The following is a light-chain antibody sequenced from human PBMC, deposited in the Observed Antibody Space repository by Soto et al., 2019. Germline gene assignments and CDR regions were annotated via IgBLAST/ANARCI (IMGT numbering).Light chain of an antibody. CDR1: SSDVGGYKF. J-gene: IGLJ1*01. V-gene: IGLV2-14*01. Sequence: QSVLTQPASVSGSPGQSITISCTGTSSDVGGYKFVSWYQQHPGKAPKLMIYEVSNRPSGVSSRFSGSKSGNTASLTISGLQAADEADYYCGTYTGSIYVFGPGTKLTVL. CDR3: GTYTGSIYV. CDR2: EVS.